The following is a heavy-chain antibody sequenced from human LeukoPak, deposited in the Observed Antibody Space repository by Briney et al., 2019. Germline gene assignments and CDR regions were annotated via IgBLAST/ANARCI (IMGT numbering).Heavy chain of an antibody. CDR1: GYTFTGYY. CDR3: ARVGSSSWSAINFDY. J-gene: IGHJ4*02. V-gene: IGHV1-2*06. Sequence: ASVKVSCKASGYTFTGYYMHWVRQAPGQGLEWMGRITPNSGGTNYAQKFQGRVTMTRDTSISTAYMELSRLRSDDTAAYYCARVGSSSWSAINFDYWGQGTLVTVSS. CDR2: ITPNSGGT. D-gene: IGHD6-13*01.